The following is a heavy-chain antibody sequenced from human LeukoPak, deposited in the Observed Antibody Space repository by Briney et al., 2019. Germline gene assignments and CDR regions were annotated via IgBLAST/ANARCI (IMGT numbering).Heavy chain of an antibody. CDR2: INPSGGST. D-gene: IGHD3-22*01. V-gene: IGHV1-46*01. CDR3: ARGLMGYYYDSSGYLGY. CDR1: GCTFTKSY. J-gene: IGHJ4*02. Sequence: ASVRVSCKASGCTFTKSYIHWVRQAPGQRLEWMGIINPSGGSTSYAQKFQGRVTMTRDMSTSTVYMELSSLRSEDTAVYYCARGLMGYYYDSSGYLGYWGQGTLVTVSS.